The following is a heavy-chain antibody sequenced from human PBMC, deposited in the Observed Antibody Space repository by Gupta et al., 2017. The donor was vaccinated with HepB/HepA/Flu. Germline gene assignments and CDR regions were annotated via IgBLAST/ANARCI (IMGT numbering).Heavy chain of an antibody. V-gene: IGHV4-39*01. CDR3: ARGYDTSGFRNYFDY. J-gene: IGHJ4*02. CDR1: GGSISSRSNY. CDR2: IYYSGYT. D-gene: IGHD3-22*01. Sequence: QLQLQESGPGLVKPSETLSLTCTVSGGSISSRSNYWGWIRQPPGKGLGWIGSIYYSGYTYYSPSLRSRVTISADTSRNQFSLKLSSVTAADTAVYYCARGYDTSGFRNYFDYWGQGTLGTVSS.